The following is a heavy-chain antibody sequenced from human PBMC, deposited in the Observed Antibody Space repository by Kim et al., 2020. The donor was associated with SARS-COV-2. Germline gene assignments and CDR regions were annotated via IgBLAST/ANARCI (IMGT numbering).Heavy chain of an antibody. CDR3: ARGGWLPRASENYYHGMDV. D-gene: IGHD3-10*01. V-gene: IGHV1-3*01. CDR1: GYSFSNNA. J-gene: IGHJ6*02. Sequence: ASVKVSCEATGYSFSNNAVHWVRQAPGQRPEWMGWLNGGNDDRRYSQKFQGRFTMTKDRSTSTMYMELSSLTSEDTAVYYCARGGWLPRASENYYHGMDVWGQGTTVTVSS. CDR2: LNGGNDDR.